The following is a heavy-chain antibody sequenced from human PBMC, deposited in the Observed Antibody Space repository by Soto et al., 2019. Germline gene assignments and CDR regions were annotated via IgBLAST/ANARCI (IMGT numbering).Heavy chain of an antibody. CDR3: ARGDATKIVVTTYYAMDV. Sequence: QVQLVQSGAEVKKPGSSVKVSCKASGGSLSNYGISWVRQAPGQGLEWMGAIIPVFGTPNYAQKFQDRVTITADESTTTVYMEVRSLTSEDTAVYYCARGDATKIVVTTYYAMDVWGQGTTVTLSS. CDR2: IIPVFGTP. V-gene: IGHV1-69*12. CDR1: GGSLSNYG. D-gene: IGHD3-22*01. J-gene: IGHJ6*02.